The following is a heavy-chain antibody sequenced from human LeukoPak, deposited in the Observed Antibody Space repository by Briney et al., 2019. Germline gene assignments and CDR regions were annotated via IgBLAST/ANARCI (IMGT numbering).Heavy chain of an antibody. CDR2: ISIDGNIK. CDR3: ARDRGRYYDSRGFYWGYYFDS. D-gene: IGHD3-22*01. CDR1: GFTFSSYW. Sequence: GGSLRLSCAASGFTFSSYWMQWVRQPAGKGLMWVSHISIDGNIKRYADSVKGRFTISRDNSKDTLYLQMSSVRVDDTAVYYCARDRGRYYDSRGFYWGYYFDSWGQGILVTVS. J-gene: IGHJ4*02. V-gene: IGHV3-74*01.